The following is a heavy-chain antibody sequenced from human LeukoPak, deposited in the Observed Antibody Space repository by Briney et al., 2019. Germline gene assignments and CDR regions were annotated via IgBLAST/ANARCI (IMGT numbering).Heavy chain of an antibody. CDR2: IIPIFGTA. D-gene: IGHD1-26*01. V-gene: IGHV1-69*13. CDR3: ARDGGELLRGYYFDY. J-gene: IGHJ4*02. CDR1: GYTFTSYY. Sequence: ASVKVSCKASGYTFTSYYMHWVRQAPGQGLEWMGGIIPIFGTANYAQKFQGRVTITADESTSTAYMELSSLRSEDTAVYYCARDGGELLRGYYFDYWGQGTLVTVSS.